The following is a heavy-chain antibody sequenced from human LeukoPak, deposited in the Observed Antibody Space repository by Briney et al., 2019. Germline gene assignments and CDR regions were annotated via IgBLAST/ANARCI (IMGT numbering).Heavy chain of an antibody. CDR1: GYTFTSYG. Sequence: ASVKVSCKASGYTFTSYGISWVRQAPGQGLEWMGCISAYNGNTNYAQKLQGRVTMTTDTSTSTAYMELRSLRSDDTAVYYCARGTLGGSGSYSTFDYWGQGTLVTVSS. D-gene: IGHD3-10*01. CDR2: ISAYNGNT. CDR3: ARGTLGGSGSYSTFDY. J-gene: IGHJ4*02. V-gene: IGHV1-18*04.